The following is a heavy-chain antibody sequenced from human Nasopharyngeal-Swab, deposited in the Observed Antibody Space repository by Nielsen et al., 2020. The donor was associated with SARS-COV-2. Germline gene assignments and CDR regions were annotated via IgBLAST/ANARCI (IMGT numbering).Heavy chain of an antibody. CDR1: GGSISSYY. D-gene: IGHD3-10*01. J-gene: IGHJ6*02. Sequence: SETLSLTCTVSGGSISSYYWSWIRQPPGKGLEWIGYIYYSGSTNYNPSLKSRVTLSVDTSKNQFSLKLSSVTAADTAVYYCARGDYYGSGSSPYYYYYYGMDVWGQGTTVTVSS. CDR2: IYYSGST. CDR3: ARGDYYGSGSSPYYYYYYGMDV. V-gene: IGHV4-59*01.